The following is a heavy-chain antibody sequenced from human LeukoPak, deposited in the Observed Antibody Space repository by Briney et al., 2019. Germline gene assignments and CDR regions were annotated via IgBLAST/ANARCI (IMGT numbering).Heavy chain of an antibody. V-gene: IGHV3-23*01. D-gene: IGHD4-23*01. Sequence: GGSLRLSCAASGFTFSTYAMSWVRQAPGKGLEWVSVISGSGGSTYYADSVKGRFTISRDNSMTTLYLHMNSLRAEDTAVYYCAKNYGVNFRPPDYWGQGMLVTVSS. CDR2: ISGSGGST. CDR1: GFTFSTYA. J-gene: IGHJ4*02. CDR3: AKNYGVNFRPPDY.